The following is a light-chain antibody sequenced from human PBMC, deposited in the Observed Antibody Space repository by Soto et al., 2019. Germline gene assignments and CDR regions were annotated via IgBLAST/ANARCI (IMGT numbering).Light chain of an antibody. CDR3: QQSYNTPQT. Sequence: DIQMTQSPSSLSASVGDRVTVTCRASQSISTYLNWYQQRPGKAPNLLIYAASNMQSGVPSRFSGNGSGTDFVLTISSLQPEDFATYYCQQSYNTPQTFGQGTKVEIK. V-gene: IGKV1-39*01. CDR1: QSISTY. J-gene: IGKJ1*01. CDR2: AAS.